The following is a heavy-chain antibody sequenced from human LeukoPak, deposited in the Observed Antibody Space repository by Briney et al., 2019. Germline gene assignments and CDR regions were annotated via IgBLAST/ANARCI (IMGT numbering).Heavy chain of an antibody. CDR3: TSETSSRYFDY. CDR1: GYTLTSYD. Sequence: ASVKVSCKASGYTLTSYDINWVRQATGQGLEWMGWMNPNSGRTGYAQNFQGRITITRNTSISTAYMELSSLRSGDTAVYYCTSETSSRYFDYWGQGTLVTVSS. CDR2: MNPNSGRT. J-gene: IGHJ4*02. V-gene: IGHV1-8*01.